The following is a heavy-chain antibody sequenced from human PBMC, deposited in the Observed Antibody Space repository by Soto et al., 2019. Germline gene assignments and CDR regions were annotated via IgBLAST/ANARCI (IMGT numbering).Heavy chain of an antibody. Sequence: SGKVSCKASGGTFSSYAISWVRQAPGQGLEWMGGIIPIFGTANYAQKFQGRVTITADESTSTAYMELSSLRSEDTAVYYCATPGVSGYSGYDRESFDYWGQGTQVTVSS. J-gene: IGHJ4*02. CDR2: IIPIFGTA. V-gene: IGHV1-69*13. CDR1: GGTFSSYA. D-gene: IGHD5-12*01. CDR3: ATPGVSGYSGYDRESFDY.